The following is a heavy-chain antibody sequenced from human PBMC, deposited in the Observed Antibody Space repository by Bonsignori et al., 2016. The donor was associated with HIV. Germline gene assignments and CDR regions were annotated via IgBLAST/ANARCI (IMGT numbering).Heavy chain of an antibody. D-gene: IGHD2-2*01. V-gene: IGHV4-38-2*01. J-gene: IGHJ3*02. CDR1: GYSISSGYY. CDR2: IYHSGST. Sequence: SETLSLTCAVSGYSISSGYYWGWIRQPPGKGLEWIGSIYHSGSTYYNPSLKSRVTISVDTSKNQFSLKLSSVTAADTAVYYCARLVGVVPAARVDIWGQGTMVTVSS. CDR3: ARLVGVVPAARVDI.